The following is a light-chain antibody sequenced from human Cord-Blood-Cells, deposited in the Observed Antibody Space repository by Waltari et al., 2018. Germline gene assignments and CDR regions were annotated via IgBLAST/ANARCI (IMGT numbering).Light chain of an antibody. CDR3: CSYAGSSTYV. V-gene: IGLV2-23*01. CDR1: SSDVGSYNL. Sequence: QSALTQSASVSGSPGQSLTISCTGTSSDVGSYNLVSWYQQHPGKAPKLMIYEGSKRPSGVSNRFSGSKSCNTASLTISGLQAEDEADYYCCSYAGSSTYVFGTGTKVTVL. CDR2: EGS. J-gene: IGLJ1*01.